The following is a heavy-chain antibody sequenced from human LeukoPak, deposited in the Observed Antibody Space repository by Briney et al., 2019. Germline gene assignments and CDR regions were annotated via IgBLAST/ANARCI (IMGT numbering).Heavy chain of an antibody. CDR3: ARGPRVETYYYDSSGYSFDP. D-gene: IGHD3-22*01. J-gene: IGHJ5*02. V-gene: IGHV1-2*02. CDR2: INPNSGGT. CDR1: GYTFTGYY. Sequence: ALVKVSCKASGYTFTGYYMHWVRQAPGQGLEWTGWINPNSGGTNYAQKFQGRVTMTRDTSISTAYMELSRLRSDDTAVYYCARGPRVETYYYDSSGYSFDPWGQGTLVTVSS.